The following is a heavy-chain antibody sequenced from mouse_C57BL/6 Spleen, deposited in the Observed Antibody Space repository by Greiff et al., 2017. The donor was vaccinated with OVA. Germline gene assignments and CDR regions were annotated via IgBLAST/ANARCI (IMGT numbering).Heavy chain of an antibody. CDR1: GFNIKDDY. CDR2: IDPENGDT. J-gene: IGHJ3*01. D-gene: IGHD1-1*02. CDR3: TTRGYYFAY. V-gene: IGHV14-4*01. Sequence: VQLQQSGAELVRPGASVKLSCTASGFNIKDDYMHWVKQRPEQGLEWIGWIDPENGDTAYASKFQGKATITADTSSNTAYLQLSSLTSEDTAVYYCTTRGYYFAYWGQGTLVTVSA.